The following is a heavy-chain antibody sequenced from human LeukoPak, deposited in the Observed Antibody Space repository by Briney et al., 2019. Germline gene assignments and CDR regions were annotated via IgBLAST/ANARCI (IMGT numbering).Heavy chain of an antibody. CDR3: ARPGMVRGVLNCFDP. V-gene: IGHV5-51*01. J-gene: IGHJ5*02. CDR2: IYPGDSDT. Sequence: GESLKISCKGSGYSFTSYWIGWVRQMPGKGLEWMGIIYPGDSDTRYSPSFQGQVTISADKSISTAYLQWSSLKASDTAMYYCARPGMVRGVLNCFDPWGQGTLVTVS. CDR1: GYSFTSYW. D-gene: IGHD3-10*01.